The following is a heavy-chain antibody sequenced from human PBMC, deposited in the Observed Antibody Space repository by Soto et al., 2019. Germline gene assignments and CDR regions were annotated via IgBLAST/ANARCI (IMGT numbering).Heavy chain of an antibody. CDR2: INGRSNYV. D-gene: IGHD1-26*01. CDR3: AREVGVVGSSSAFDH. J-gene: IGHJ4*02. CDR1: GFTFSTYT. Sequence: EVQVVESGGGLVKPGGSLRLSCVFSGFTFSTYTMNWVRQAPGKGLEWVSSINGRSNYVYYADSVKGRFTISRDNAKKSLYLQMNRLRAEDTAIYYCAREVGVVGSSSAFDHWGLGTLVTVSS. V-gene: IGHV3-21*01.